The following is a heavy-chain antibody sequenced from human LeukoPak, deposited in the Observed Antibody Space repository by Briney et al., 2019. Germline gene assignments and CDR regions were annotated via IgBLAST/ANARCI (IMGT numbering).Heavy chain of an antibody. J-gene: IGHJ4*02. CDR3: AKVVLGGDYRSFDY. Sequence: GSLRLSCAASGFTFSSYAMSWVRQAPGKGLEWVSAVSGSGSSTYYADSVKGRFTISRDNSKNTLYLQMNSLRAEDTAVYNCAKVVLGGDYRSFDYWGQGTLVTVSS. D-gene: IGHD4-17*01. CDR2: VSGSGSST. CDR1: GFTFSSYA. V-gene: IGHV3-23*01.